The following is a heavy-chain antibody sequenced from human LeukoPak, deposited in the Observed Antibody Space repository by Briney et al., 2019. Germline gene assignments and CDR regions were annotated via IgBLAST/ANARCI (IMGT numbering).Heavy chain of an antibody. V-gene: IGHV1-8*03. D-gene: IGHD6-19*01. CDR1: GYTFTSYD. CDR3: ARVAGGSGWYQVEYFDY. J-gene: IGHJ4*02. Sequence: ASVKVSCKASGYTFTSYDINWVRQATGQGLEWMGWMNPNSGNTGYAQKFQGRVTITRNTSISTAYMELSSLRSEDTAVYYCARVAGGSGWYQVEYFDYWGQGTLVPVSS. CDR2: MNPNSGNT.